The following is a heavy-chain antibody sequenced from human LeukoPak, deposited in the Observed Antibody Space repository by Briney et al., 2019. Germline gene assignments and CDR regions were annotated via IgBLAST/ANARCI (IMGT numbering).Heavy chain of an antibody. V-gene: IGHV4-39*01. Sequence: SETLSLTCTVSGGSISSSRYYGGWIRQPPGKGLEWVASIYYSGATYYNPSLKSRVTISVDTSKNQFSLKLSSVTAADTAVYYCARHGSPLSIVDQIDYWGQGILVTVSS. CDR2: IYYSGAT. D-gene: IGHD1-26*01. J-gene: IGHJ4*02. CDR3: ARHGSPLSIVDQIDY. CDR1: GGSISSSRYY.